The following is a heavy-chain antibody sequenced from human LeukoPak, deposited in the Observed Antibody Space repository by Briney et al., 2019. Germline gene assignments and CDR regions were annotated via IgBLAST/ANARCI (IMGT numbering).Heavy chain of an antibody. J-gene: IGHJ4*02. Sequence: GGSLSLSCAASGLPFSSYAMRWPRQAPGKGVEGVSAISGSGGSTYYAHSVKGRFTISRDNSKNTLYLQMNSLSAEDTAVYYCAKQHGDYGIFDYWGQGTLVTVSS. CDR1: GLPFSSYA. CDR2: ISGSGGST. V-gene: IGHV3-23*01. CDR3: AKQHGDYGIFDY. D-gene: IGHD4-17*01.